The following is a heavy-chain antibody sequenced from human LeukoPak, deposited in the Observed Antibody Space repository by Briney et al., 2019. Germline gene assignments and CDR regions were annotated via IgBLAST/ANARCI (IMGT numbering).Heavy chain of an antibody. CDR1: GFTFSSYG. J-gene: IGHJ2*01. CDR3: ARAYCSGGSCPYWYFDL. CDR2: TNNDGSTT. Sequence: GGSLRLSCAASGFTFSSYGMNWVRQAPGKGLVWVSRTNNDGSTTNHADSVKGRFTISRDNAKNTLYLQMNSLRAEDAAVYYCARAYCSGGSCPYWYFDLWGRGTLVTVSS. V-gene: IGHV3-74*01. D-gene: IGHD2-15*01.